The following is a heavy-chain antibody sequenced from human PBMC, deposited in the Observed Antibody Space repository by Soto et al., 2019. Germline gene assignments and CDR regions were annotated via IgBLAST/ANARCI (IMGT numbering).Heavy chain of an antibody. CDR1: GGTFSSYS. CDR2: INPMFGTP. Sequence: ASVNVSCKSSGGTFSSYSISWVRQAPGQGLEWMGWINPMFGTPHYAQKYQGRVTITADTFTNTAYMELTRLTSDDTAVYFCAREGRQFDYWGQGTLVTVSS. CDR3: AREGRQFDY. V-gene: IGHV1-69*06. J-gene: IGHJ4*02.